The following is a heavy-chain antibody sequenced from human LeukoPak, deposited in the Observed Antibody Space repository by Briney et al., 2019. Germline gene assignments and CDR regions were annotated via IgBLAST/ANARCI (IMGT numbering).Heavy chain of an antibody. J-gene: IGHJ3*02. CDR1: GGSIRSGSYY. Sequence: SETLSLTCSVSGGSIRSGSYYWSWIRQPAGKGLEWIGRINLSGNINYNPSLRSRVTMSVDTSKNQFSLKLTPMTAPDTAVYYCARLLLPATMGAFDIWGQGTMVTVSS. D-gene: IGHD2-2*01. V-gene: IGHV4-61*02. CDR2: INLSGNI. CDR3: ARLLLPATMGAFDI.